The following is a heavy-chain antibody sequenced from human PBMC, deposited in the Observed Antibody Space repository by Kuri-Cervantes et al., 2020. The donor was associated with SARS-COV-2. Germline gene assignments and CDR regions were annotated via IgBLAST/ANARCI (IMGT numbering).Heavy chain of an antibody. CDR1: GGSISTGGYY. CDR2: IYHSGST. V-gene: IGHV4-31*03. D-gene: IGHD3-3*01. J-gene: IGHJ4*02. CDR3: ARTQSGTLFGVVATFDS. Sequence: SETLSLTCTVSGGSISTGGYYWTWIRQHPGKGLEWIGHIYHSGSTDYIPSLESRISISIDGSKNEFSLKLTSVTAADTAVYYCARTQSGTLFGVVATFDSWGQGILVTVSS.